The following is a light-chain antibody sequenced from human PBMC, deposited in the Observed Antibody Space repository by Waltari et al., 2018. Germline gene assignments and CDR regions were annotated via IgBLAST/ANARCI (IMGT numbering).Light chain of an antibody. CDR2: KVS. Sequence: VVMTQSPLSLPVTLGQPASISCKSSQSLVHSDGNTYLNWFQQRPGQSPRRLFYKVSDRDSGVPDRFSGSGSGTDFTLKISRVEAEDVGVYYCMQGTHWPRTLGQGTKVEIK. J-gene: IGKJ1*01. CDR1: QSLVHSDGNTY. CDR3: MQGTHWPRT. V-gene: IGKV2-30*02.